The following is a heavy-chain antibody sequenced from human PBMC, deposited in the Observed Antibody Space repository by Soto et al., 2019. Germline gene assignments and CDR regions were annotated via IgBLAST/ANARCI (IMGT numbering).Heavy chain of an antibody. Sequence: GESLKISCKGSGYSFTSYWIGWVRQMPGKGLEWMGIIYPGDSDTRYSPSFQGQVTISADKSISTAYLQWSSLKASDTAMYYCAREAAMGTGDSYYAMDIWGKATTVTVPS. CDR3: AREAAMGTGDSYYAMDI. V-gene: IGHV5-51*01. CDR2: IYPGDSDT. J-gene: IGHJ6*04. D-gene: IGHD5-18*01. CDR1: GYSFTSYW.